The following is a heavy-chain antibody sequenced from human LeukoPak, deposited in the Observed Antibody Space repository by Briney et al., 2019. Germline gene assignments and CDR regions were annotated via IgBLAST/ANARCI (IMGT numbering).Heavy chain of an antibody. CDR3: ASRYCSGGSCYLSLNYYDSSGPWAFDY. CDR1: GYTFTSYY. Sequence: ASVKVSCKASGYTFTSYYMHWVRQAPGQGLEWMGIMNPSGGSTSYAQKFQGRVTMTRDTSTSTVYMELSRLRSEDTAVYYCASRYCSGGSCYLSLNYYDSSGPWAFDYWGQGTLVTVSS. CDR2: MNPSGGST. J-gene: IGHJ4*02. D-gene: IGHD2-15*01. V-gene: IGHV1-46*01.